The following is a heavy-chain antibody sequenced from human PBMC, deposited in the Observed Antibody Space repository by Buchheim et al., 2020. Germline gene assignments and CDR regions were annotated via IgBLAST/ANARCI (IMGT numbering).Heavy chain of an antibody. CDR3: AKDLGYDFWSGYLTY. CDR2: ISYDGSNK. CDR1: GFTFSSYG. D-gene: IGHD3-3*01. J-gene: IGHJ4*02. Sequence: QVQLVEPGGGVVQPGRSLRLSCAASGFTFSSYGMHWVRQAPGKGLEWVAVISYDGSNKYYADSVKGRFTISRDNSKNTLYLQMNSLRAEDTAVYYCAKDLGYDFWSGYLTYWGQGTL. V-gene: IGHV3-30*18.